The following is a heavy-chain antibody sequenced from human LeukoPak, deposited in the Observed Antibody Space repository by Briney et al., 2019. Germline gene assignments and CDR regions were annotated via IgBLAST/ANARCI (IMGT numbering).Heavy chain of an antibody. J-gene: IGHJ4*02. CDR3: AKGSIAFCSSTGCYPDS. CDR1: GFTFSSYG. Sequence: GGSLRLSCAASGFTFSSYGIHWVRRAPGKGLEWVAFIRYDGSNKYYADSVKGRFTISRDNSKNTVDLQMNSLRDEDTAVYSCAKGSIAFCSSTGCYPDSWGQGTLVTVSS. V-gene: IGHV3-30*02. D-gene: IGHD2-2*01. CDR2: IRYDGSNK.